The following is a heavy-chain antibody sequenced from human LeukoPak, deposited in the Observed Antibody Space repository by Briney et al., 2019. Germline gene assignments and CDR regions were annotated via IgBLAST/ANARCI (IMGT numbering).Heavy chain of an antibody. J-gene: IGHJ4*02. V-gene: IGHV3-30*14. CDR2: ISYDGSNK. CDR3: ARASGRYNGGYDH. D-gene: IGHD1-26*01. Sequence: GGSLRLSCAASGFTFSSFAIHWVRQAPGKGLEWVAVISYDGSNKYYADSVKGRFTISRDNSKNTLYLQMNSLRVEDTAVYFCARASGRYNGGYDHWGQGTLVTVPS. CDR1: GFTFSSFA.